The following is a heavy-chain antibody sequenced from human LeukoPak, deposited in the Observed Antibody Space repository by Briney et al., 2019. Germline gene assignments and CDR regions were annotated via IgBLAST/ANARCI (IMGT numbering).Heavy chain of an antibody. CDR1: RGSMSSYY. V-gene: IGHV4-59*01. CDR2: IYHSGST. J-gene: IGHJ3*01. D-gene: IGHD3-22*01. Sequence: SGALSLTRTVCRGSMSSYYWSWLRQPPGKGLDWIGYIYHSGSTSYNPSLKSRVAASVDMSKNQFSVNLHSVTAADTALYYCARVGPSSSGYYFFGFDFWGQGTTVTVSP. CDR3: ARVGPSSSGYYFFGFDF.